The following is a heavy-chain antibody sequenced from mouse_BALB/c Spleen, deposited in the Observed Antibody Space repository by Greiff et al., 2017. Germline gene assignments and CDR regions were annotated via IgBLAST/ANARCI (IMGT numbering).Heavy chain of an antibody. CDR2: ISSGGGST. CDR1: GFAFSSYD. V-gene: IGHV5-12-1*01. Sequence: EVQLVESGGGLVKPGGSLKLSCAASGFAFSSYDMSWVRQTPEKRLEWVAYISSGGGSTYYPDTVKGRFTISRDNAKNTLYLQMSSLKSEDTAMYYCARHKGRRFYYDYDVNAMDYWGQGTSVTVSS. CDR3: ARHKGRRFYYDYDVNAMDY. J-gene: IGHJ4*01. D-gene: IGHD2-4*01.